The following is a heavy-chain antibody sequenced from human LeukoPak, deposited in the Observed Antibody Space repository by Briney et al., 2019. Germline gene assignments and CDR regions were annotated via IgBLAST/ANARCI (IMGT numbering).Heavy chain of an antibody. CDR1: GFTFSSYA. V-gene: IGHV3-23*01. Sequence: GGSLRLSCAASGFTFSSYAMSWVRQAPGKGLEWVSAISGSGGSTYYADSVKGRFTISRDNSKNTPYLQMNSLRAEDTAVYYCAKDLYGSAPAPGYFQHWGQGTLVTVSS. J-gene: IGHJ1*01. CDR3: AKDLYGSAPAPGYFQH. CDR2: ISGSGGST. D-gene: IGHD2-2*01.